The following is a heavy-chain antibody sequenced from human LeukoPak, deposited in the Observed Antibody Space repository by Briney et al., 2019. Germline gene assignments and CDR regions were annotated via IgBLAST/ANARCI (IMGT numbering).Heavy chain of an antibody. J-gene: IGHJ4*02. CDR3: AIATTGRGAFGS. CDR1: GFTFSRYW. CDR2: TNEAGGDK. D-gene: IGHD1-1*01. V-gene: IGHV3-7*01. Sequence: GSLRLSCAASGFTFSRYWMSWVRQAPGKGLECVASTNEAGGDKLYVDSVKGRFTISRDNSKNSLSLQMNSLTAEDTAIYYCAIATTGRGAFGSWGQGTLVSVSS.